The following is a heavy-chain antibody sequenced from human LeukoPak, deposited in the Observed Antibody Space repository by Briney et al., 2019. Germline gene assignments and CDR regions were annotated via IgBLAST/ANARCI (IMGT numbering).Heavy chain of an antibody. D-gene: IGHD3-22*01. CDR1: GGSISSGGYS. Sequence: ASQTLSLTCAVSGGSISSGGYSWSWIRQPPGKGLEWIGYIYRSGSTYYNPSLKSRVTISVDRSKNQFSLKLSSVTAADTAVYYCAREEYDSSGYYQGYFQHWGQGTLVTVSS. CDR2: IYRSGST. J-gene: IGHJ1*01. CDR3: AREEYDSSGYYQGYFQH. V-gene: IGHV4-30-2*01.